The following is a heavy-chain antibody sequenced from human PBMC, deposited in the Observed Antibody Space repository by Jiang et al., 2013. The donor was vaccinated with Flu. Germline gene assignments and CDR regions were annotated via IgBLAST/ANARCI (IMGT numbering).Heavy chain of an antibody. CDR1: GFTFSDSY. CDR3: AKGAREPQN. Sequence: VQLLESGGGLVKPGGSLRLSCAASGFTFSDSYMSWVRQPPGEGLEWVSYISGSGSDIEYRDSVKGRFTSSRDNAKNSLYLQMNNLRVEDTAVYYCAKGAREPQNWGQGTLVTVSS. CDR2: ISGSGSDI. V-gene: IGHV3-11*01. J-gene: IGHJ1*01.